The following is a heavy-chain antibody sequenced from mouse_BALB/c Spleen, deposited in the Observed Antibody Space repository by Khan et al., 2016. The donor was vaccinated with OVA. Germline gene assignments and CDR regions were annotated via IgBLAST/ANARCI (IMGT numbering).Heavy chain of an antibody. CDR1: GYSITSDYA. Sequence: LQQSGPGLVKPSQSLSLTCTVTGYSITSDYACNWIRQFPGNKLEWMGYISYSGNTKYNPSLKSRISITRDTSENQFFLQLNSVTIEDTATYYCARIYRGDFDYWGQGTTLTVSS. CDR3: ARIYRGDFDY. J-gene: IGHJ2*01. V-gene: IGHV3-2*02. CDR2: ISYSGNT. D-gene: IGHD2-14*01.